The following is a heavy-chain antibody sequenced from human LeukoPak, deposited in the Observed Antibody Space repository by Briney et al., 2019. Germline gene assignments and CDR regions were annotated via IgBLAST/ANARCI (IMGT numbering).Heavy chain of an antibody. CDR1: GGSFSGYY. V-gene: IGHV4-34*01. CDR3: VRKPLPAGVSWYGMDV. J-gene: IGHJ6*02. Sequence: SETLSLTCAVYGGSFSGYYWSWIRQPPGKGLEWIGEINHSGSTNYNPSLKSRVTISVDTSKNQFSLKLSSVTAADTAVYFCVRKPLPAGVSWYGMDVWGQGTTVTVSS. D-gene: IGHD2-2*01. CDR2: INHSGST.